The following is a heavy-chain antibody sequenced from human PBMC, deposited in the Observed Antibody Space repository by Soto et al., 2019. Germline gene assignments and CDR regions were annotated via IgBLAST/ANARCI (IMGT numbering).Heavy chain of an antibody. V-gene: IGHV1-46*02. CDR2: INLRGGTT. Sequence: QVPLVQSGPEVRKPGASVRLSCATSGYNFNQYYIHWVRQAPRQGLEWMGIINLRGGTTEYAHKFRGRVTVTGDTSTRTAYMELSSLRSEDTAVYFCARGPDDSDVPRWDHWGQGTLITVSS. J-gene: IGHJ4*02. CDR1: GYNFNQYY. CDR3: ARGPDDSDVPRWDH. D-gene: IGHD4-17*01.